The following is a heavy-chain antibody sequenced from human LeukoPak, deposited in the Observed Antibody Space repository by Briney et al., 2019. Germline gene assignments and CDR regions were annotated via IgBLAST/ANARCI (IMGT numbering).Heavy chain of an antibody. J-gene: IGHJ5*02. CDR3: ARDPRRWGDFSVGHWFDP. Sequence: SETLSLTCTVSGSSISSYYWSWIRQPPGKGLEWIGYIYYSGSTKYNPALKSRVTISADTSKNQFSLKLSSVTAADTAVYYCARDPRRWGDFSVGHWFDPWGQGTLVTVSS. CDR1: GSSISSYY. CDR2: IYYSGST. D-gene: IGHD5-24*01. V-gene: IGHV4-59*01.